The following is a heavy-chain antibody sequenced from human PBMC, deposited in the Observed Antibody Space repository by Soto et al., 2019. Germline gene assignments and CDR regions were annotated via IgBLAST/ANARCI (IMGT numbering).Heavy chain of an antibody. Sequence: GGSLRLSCAASGFTFSNAWMSWVRQAPGKGLEWVGRIKSKTDGGTTDYAAPVKGRFTISRDDSKNTLYLQMNSLKTEDTAVYYCTTEGTAMVIHYYYGMDVWGQGTTVTVSS. J-gene: IGHJ6*02. CDR1: GFTFSNAW. D-gene: IGHD5-18*01. CDR3: TTEGTAMVIHYYYGMDV. V-gene: IGHV3-15*01. CDR2: IKSKTDGGTT.